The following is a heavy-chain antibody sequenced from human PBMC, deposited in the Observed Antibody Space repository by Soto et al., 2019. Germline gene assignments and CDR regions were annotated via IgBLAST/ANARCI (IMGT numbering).Heavy chain of an antibody. CDR2: ISDSGVT. CDR1: GDSIIRSF. D-gene: IGHD3-10*01. J-gene: IGHJ3*02. CDR3: ARGAGDFSGPDSFDS. Sequence: QVQLQESGPRPVKSSETLSLVGSVSGDSIIRSFWGWIRQSPGKGLEYIGYISDSGVTDYDPSLKSRVTISVDTSKNPFYRKLTSVTAADTDMYYCARGAGDFSGPDSFDSWGQGTMVTVSS. V-gene: IGHV4-59*01.